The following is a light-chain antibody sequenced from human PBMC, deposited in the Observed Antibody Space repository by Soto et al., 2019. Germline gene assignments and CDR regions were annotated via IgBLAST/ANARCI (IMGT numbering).Light chain of an antibody. CDR1: KSVSSNY. CDR2: GAS. V-gene: IGKV3-20*01. CDR3: HQYGSSPPWT. Sequence: EIVLTQSPGTLSSSPGERDTLSCRASKSVSSNYFACYQRKPGQSPRLLIYGASIRATGIPDRFSGSGSGTAVNLTINRLEPEDVVVFYCHQYGSSPPWTFGQGTKVEIK. J-gene: IGKJ1*01.